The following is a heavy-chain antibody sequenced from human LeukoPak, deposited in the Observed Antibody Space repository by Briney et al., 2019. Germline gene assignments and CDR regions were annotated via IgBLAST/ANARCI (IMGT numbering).Heavy chain of an antibody. CDR2: IKQDGSEG. Sequence: GGSLRLSCVGSGFTFNNYWMSWVRQAPGRGLEWVANIKQDGSEGYYVDSVKGRFTISRDNAKTSLYLEVNSLRAEDTAVYYCARGKTTVTPGYFDYGGQGTLVTVSP. CDR1: GFTFNNYW. D-gene: IGHD4-17*01. J-gene: IGHJ4*02. CDR3: ARGKTTVTPGYFDY. V-gene: IGHV3-7*03.